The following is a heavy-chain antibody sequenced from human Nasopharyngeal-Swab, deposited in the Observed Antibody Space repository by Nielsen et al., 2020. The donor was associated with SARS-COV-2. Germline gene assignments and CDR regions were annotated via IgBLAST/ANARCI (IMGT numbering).Heavy chain of an antibody. Sequence: GSLRLPCAVSGDSISNGAWWGWVRPFPGKGPEWIGQILVSVYHNPSVENRVTISLDTSKKQIPLKMNAVTAVDTAVYYCARKWGYDGVNPYALDIWGQGTKVTVSS. CDR2: ILVSV. J-gene: IGHJ3*02. CDR1: GDSISNGAW. D-gene: IGHD3-10*01. V-gene: IGHV4-4*02. CDR3: ARKWGYDGVNPYALDI.